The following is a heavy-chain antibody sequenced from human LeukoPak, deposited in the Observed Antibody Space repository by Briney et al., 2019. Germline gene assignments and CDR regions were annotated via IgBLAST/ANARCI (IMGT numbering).Heavy chain of an antibody. Sequence: ASVKVSCKASGGTFSSYAISWVRQAPEQGLEWMGRIIPILGIANYAQKFQGRVTITADKSTSTAYMELSSLRSEDTAVYYCATTIPRGYSGYGSSDYWGQGTLVTVSS. CDR2: IIPILGIA. CDR3: ATTIPRGYSGYGSSDY. D-gene: IGHD5-12*01. V-gene: IGHV1-69*04. CDR1: GGTFSSYA. J-gene: IGHJ4*02.